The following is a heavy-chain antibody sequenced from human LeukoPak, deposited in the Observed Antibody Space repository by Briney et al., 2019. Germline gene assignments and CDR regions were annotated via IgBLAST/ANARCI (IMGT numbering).Heavy chain of an antibody. V-gene: IGHV4-59*01. CDR3: ARGIQLWLVNYYYYMDV. J-gene: IGHJ6*03. CDR1: GGSISSYY. CDR2: IYYSGST. D-gene: IGHD5-18*01. Sequence: SETLSLTCTVSGGSISSYYWSWIRQPPGKGREWIGYIYYSGSTNYNPSLTSRVTISVDTSKNQFSLKLSSVTAADTAVYYCARGIQLWLVNYYYYMDVWGKGATVTVSS.